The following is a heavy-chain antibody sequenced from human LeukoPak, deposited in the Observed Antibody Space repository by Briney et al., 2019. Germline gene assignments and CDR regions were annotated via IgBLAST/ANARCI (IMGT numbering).Heavy chain of an antibody. CDR2: IKQDGSEK. CDR3: ARDFGPAKPRLFCDY. V-gene: IGHV3-7*01. J-gene: IGHJ4*02. D-gene: IGHD3-22*01. Sequence: PGGSLRLSCAASGFTVSSNYMSWVRQAPGKGLEWVANIKQDGSEKYYVDSVKGRFTISRDNAKNSLYLQMNSLRAEDTAVYYCARDFGPAKPRLFCDYWGQGTLVTVSS. CDR1: GFTVSSNY.